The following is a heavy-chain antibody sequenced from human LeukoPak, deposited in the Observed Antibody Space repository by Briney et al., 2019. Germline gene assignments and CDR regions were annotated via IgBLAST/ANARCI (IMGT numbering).Heavy chain of an antibody. CDR1: GGTFSSYA. J-gene: IGHJ4*02. V-gene: IGHV1-69*05. CDR2: IIPIFGTA. Sequence: ASVKVSCKASGGTFSSYAISWVRQAPGQGLEWMGGIIPIFGTANYAQKFQGRVTMTRDTSTSTVYMELSSLRSEDTAVYYCARGESFAFFDYWGQGTLVTVSS. D-gene: IGHD3-10*01. CDR3: ARGESFAFFDY.